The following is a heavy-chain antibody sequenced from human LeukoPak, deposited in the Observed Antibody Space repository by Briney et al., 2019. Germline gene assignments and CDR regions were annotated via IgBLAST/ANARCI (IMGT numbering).Heavy chain of an antibody. V-gene: IGHV4-39*01. J-gene: IGHJ4*02. D-gene: IGHD1-1*01. CDR3: ARHRGWNDGIDY. CDR1: GGSINRNNYY. Sequence: PSETLSLTCNVSGGSINRNNYYWGWIRQPPGKGLEWIGSIFYSGSTYYNPSLKSRVTISIDMSKNQFSLRLSSVTAAETAVYYCARHRGWNDGIDYWGQGTLVTVSS. CDR2: IFYSGST.